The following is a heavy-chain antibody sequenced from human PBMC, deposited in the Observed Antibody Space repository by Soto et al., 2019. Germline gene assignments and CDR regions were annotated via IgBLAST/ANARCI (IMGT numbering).Heavy chain of an antibody. CDR2: IIPIFGTA. V-gene: IGHV1-69*13. CDR1: GGTFSSYA. J-gene: IGHJ4*02. D-gene: IGHD3-3*01. CDR3: ATHERHELGFGFGRDY. Sequence: GASVKVSCKASGGTFSSYAISLVRQAPGQGLEWMGGIIPIFGTANYAQKFQGRVTITADESTSTAYMELSSLRSEDTAVYYCATHERHELGFGFGRDYWGQGTLVTVSS.